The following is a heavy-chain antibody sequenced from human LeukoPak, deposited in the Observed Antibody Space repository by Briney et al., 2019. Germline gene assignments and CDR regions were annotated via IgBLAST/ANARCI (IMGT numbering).Heavy chain of an antibody. V-gene: IGHV1-18*04. D-gene: IGHD3-3*02. CDR3: ARNSPRDIAGRQFLPGVLALLSQCDNCFDP. Sequence: ASVKVSCKASGYTFTNYGISWVRQAPGHGLEWMGWINTYNGNTNYAQKFHGRVTMTTDTSTSTAYMQLRSLRSDDTAVYYCARNSPRDIAGRQFLPGVLALLSQCDNCFDPWGQGTLVSVSS. CDR2: INTYNGNT. CDR1: GYTFTNYG. J-gene: IGHJ5*02.